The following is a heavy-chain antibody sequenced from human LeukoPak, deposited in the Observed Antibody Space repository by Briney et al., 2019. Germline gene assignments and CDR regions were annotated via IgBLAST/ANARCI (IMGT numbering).Heavy chain of an antibody. D-gene: IGHD3-10*01. V-gene: IGHV3-74*01. CDR3: ARDRGPRTGFMVREAYDY. Sequence: VGSPRLSCAAPGFTFSHYWLHWGCEAPGQGVVCVSRIVTVGSITNYADSVKGRFSISRDNAKNTLYLQMSSLRAEDTAVYYCARDRGPRTGFMVREAYDYWGQGTLVTVSS. J-gene: IGHJ4*02. CDR2: IVTVGSIT. CDR1: GFTFSHYW.